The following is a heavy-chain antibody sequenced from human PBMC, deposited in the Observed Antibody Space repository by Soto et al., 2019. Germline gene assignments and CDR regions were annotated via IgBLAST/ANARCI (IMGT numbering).Heavy chain of an antibody. D-gene: IGHD7-27*01. CDR2: IYHSGST. CDR1: GGSIISGGCR. V-gene: IGHV4-30-2*01. CDR3: ARVPGP. Sequence: SQPLCLTCAVAGGSIISGGCRWSWIRQPPGKGLEWIGYIYHSGSTYYNPSLKSRVTISVDRSKNQFSLKLSSVTAADTAVYYCARVPGPWGQGTLVTVSS. J-gene: IGHJ5*02.